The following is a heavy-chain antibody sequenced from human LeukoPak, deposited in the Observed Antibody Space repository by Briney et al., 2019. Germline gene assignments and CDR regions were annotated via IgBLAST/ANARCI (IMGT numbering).Heavy chain of an antibody. D-gene: IGHD6-19*01. CDR2: IFTRGTT. CDR1: GGSISSGNYY. V-gene: IGHV4-61*09. Sequence: SQTLSLTCTVSGGSISSGNYYWNWIRQPAGKGLEWLGNIFTRGTTNYNASLESRLTISLDTARNQFSLSLRSVTAADTAIYFCARSSLAVYFNYWGQGTLVTASS. J-gene: IGHJ4*02. CDR3: ARSSLAVYFNY.